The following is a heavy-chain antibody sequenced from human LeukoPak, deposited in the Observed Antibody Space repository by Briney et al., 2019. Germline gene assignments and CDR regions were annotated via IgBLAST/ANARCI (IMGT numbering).Heavy chain of an antibody. CDR2: IYPGDSDT. Sequence: GESLKISCKGSGYSFTSYWIGWVRQMPGKGLEWMGIIYPGDSDTRYSPSFQGQVTISADKSISTAYLQWSSLKASDTAMYYCARWGDQDYYDSSGYFDYWGQGTLVTVPS. V-gene: IGHV5-51*01. CDR1: GYSFTSYW. CDR3: ARWGDQDYYDSSGYFDY. J-gene: IGHJ4*02. D-gene: IGHD3-22*01.